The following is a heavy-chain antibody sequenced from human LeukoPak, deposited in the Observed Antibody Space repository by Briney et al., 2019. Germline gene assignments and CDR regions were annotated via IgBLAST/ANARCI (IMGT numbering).Heavy chain of an antibody. CDR2: FSGSGGNT. CDR3: AKVSSVVRDFDY. V-gene: IGHV3-23*01. CDR1: GFTFSSYG. Sequence: GGSLRLSCAASGFTFSSYGLSWVRQAPGKGLGWVSAFSGSGGNTNYADSVEGRFTISRVNSKNTLNLKMNSLRAEDTAVYYCAKVSSVVRDFDYWGQGTLVTVSS. J-gene: IGHJ4*02. D-gene: IGHD3-22*01.